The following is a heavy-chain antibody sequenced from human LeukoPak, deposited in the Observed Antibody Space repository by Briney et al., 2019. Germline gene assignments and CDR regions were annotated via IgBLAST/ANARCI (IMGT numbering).Heavy chain of an antibody. CDR1: GYTFTSYD. CDR2: MNPNSGNT. Sequence: ASVKVSCKASGYTFTSYDINWVRQATGQGLEWMGWMNPNSGNTGYAQKFQGRVTMTRSTSISTAYMELSSLRSEDTAVYYCASSLPPHSMYYYYGMDVWGQGTTVTVSS. V-gene: IGHV1-8*01. J-gene: IGHJ6*02. CDR3: ASSLPPHSMYYYYGMDV.